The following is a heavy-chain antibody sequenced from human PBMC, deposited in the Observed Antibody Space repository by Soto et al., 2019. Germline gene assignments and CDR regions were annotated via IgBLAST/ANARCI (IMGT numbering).Heavy chain of an antibody. V-gene: IGHV3-30*18. CDR1: GFTFSSYG. J-gene: IGHJ4*02. CDR3: AKAVHTAAGY. D-gene: IGHD5-18*01. Sequence: QVQLVESGGGVVQPGRSLRLSCAASGFTFSSYGMHWVRQAPGKGLEWVAVISYDGSNKYYADSVKGRFTISRDNSKNTLYLQMNSLRAEDTDVYYCAKAVHTAAGYWGQGTLVTVSS. CDR2: ISYDGSNK.